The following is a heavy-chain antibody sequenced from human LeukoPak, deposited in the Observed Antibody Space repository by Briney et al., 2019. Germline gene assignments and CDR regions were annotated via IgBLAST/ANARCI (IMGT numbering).Heavy chain of an antibody. J-gene: IGHJ4*02. Sequence: GGSLRLSCAASGFTFSSYSMNWVRQAPGKGLEWVSYISSSSSTIYYADSVKGRFTISRDNAKNSLYLQMNSLRAEDTAVYYCARETVTTTGVFDYWGQGTLVTVSS. CDR3: ARETVTTTGVFDY. V-gene: IGHV3-48*04. CDR1: GFTFSSYS. CDR2: ISSSSSTI. D-gene: IGHD4-17*01.